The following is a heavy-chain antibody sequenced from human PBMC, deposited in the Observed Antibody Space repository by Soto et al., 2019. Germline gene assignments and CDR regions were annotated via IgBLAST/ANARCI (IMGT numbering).Heavy chain of an antibody. Sequence: GGSLRLSCAASGFTFSSYAMSWVRQAPGKGLEWVSAISGSGGSTYYADSVKGRFTISRDNSKNTLYLQMNSLRAEDTAVYYCAGGKKAKSVVVASYQDYWGQGTLVTVSS. CDR3: AGGKKAKSVVVASYQDY. CDR1: GFTFSSYA. V-gene: IGHV3-23*01. CDR2: ISGSGGST. J-gene: IGHJ4*02. D-gene: IGHD2-15*01.